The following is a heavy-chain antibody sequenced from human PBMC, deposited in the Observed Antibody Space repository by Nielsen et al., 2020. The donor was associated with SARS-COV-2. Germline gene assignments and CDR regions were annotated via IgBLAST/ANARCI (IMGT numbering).Heavy chain of an antibody. V-gene: IGHV3-74*01. CDR2: INPSGSGT. Sequence: GESLKISCSASGFTFSSTWMDWVRQAPGQGLVWVSRINPSGSGTAYADSVKGRFTISRDNAKNSLYLQMNSLRAEDTAVYYCARDLRGYGDFDYWGQGTLVTVSS. J-gene: IGHJ4*02. D-gene: IGHD4-17*01. CDR3: ARDLRGYGDFDY. CDR1: GFTFSSTW.